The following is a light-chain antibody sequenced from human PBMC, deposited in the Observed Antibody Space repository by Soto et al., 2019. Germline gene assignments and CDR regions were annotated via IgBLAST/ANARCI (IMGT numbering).Light chain of an antibody. CDR3: QQYNNWPSLT. CDR1: QSVSSN. J-gene: IGKJ1*01. Sequence: EIVMTQSPATLSVSPGERATLSCRASQSVSSNLAWYQQKPGQAPRLLIHGASTRATGIPARFSGSGSGTEFTLTISSLQSEDFAVYYCQQYNNWPSLTFGQGTKVEIK. CDR2: GAS. V-gene: IGKV3-15*01.